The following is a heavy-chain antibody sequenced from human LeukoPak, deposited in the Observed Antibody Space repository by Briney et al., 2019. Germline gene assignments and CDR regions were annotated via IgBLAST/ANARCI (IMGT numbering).Heavy chain of an antibody. CDR2: IKKDGSEK. V-gene: IGHV3-7*01. Sequence: GGSLRLSCAASGFTFSSYWMSWVRQAPGKGLEWVANIKKDGSEKYYVDSVKGRFTISRDNAKTSLHLQMISLRAEDTAVYYCAREESSSSGYYFDYWGQGALVTVSS. J-gene: IGHJ4*02. CDR1: GFTFSSYW. D-gene: IGHD6-6*01. CDR3: AREESSSSGYYFDY.